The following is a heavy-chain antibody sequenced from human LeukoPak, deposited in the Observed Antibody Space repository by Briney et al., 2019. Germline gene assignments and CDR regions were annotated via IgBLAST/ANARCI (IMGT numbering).Heavy chain of an antibody. Sequence: GGSLRLSCAASGFTFSSYEMNWVRQAPGKGLEWVAFIYYDGSNIYYADYVKGRFTISRDISKNTLYLQMDSLRAEDTAIYYCARDWKTNSFDYWGQGTLVTVS. CDR1: GFTFSSYE. V-gene: IGHV3-33*08. CDR2: IYYDGSNI. D-gene: IGHD1-1*01. CDR3: ARDWKTNSFDY. J-gene: IGHJ4*02.